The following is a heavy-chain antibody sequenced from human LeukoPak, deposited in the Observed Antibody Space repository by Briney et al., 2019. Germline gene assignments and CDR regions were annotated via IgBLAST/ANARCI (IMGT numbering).Heavy chain of an antibody. CDR2: TLPFLGAV. D-gene: IGHD5-12*01. V-gene: IGHV1-69*04. J-gene: IGHJ5*02. CDR1: EGTLSSYA. Sequence: APVKVSCKASEGTLSSYAISWARQAPGQGLQWMGRTLPFLGAVTYAQNFQGRVSFTADKTTSTLYMQLNSLRPDDTAIYYCSPCGHAYDWFGPWGQGTLVTVSS. CDR3: SPCGHAYDWFGP.